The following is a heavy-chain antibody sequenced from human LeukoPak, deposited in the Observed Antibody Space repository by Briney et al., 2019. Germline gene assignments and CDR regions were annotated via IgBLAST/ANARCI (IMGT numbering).Heavy chain of an antibody. Sequence: PGGSLRLSCAASGFTFSSYAMSWVRQAPGKGLGWVSAISGSGGSTYYADSVKGRFTISRDNSKNTLYLQMNSLRAEDTAVYYCAKMQIPYYDSSGYCIDYWGQGTLVTVSS. J-gene: IGHJ4*02. CDR3: AKMQIPYYDSSGYCIDY. D-gene: IGHD3-22*01. V-gene: IGHV3-23*01. CDR1: GFTFSSYA. CDR2: ISGSGGST.